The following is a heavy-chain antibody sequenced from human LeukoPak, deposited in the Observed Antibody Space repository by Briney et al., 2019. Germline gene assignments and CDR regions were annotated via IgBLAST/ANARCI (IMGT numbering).Heavy chain of an antibody. V-gene: IGHV3-7*01. CDR2: MNQDGSKI. J-gene: IGHJ4*02. CDR1: GFTFPASW. Sequence: GGSLRLSCGASGFTFPASWMSWVRQAPGKALEWVALMNQDGSKIVYVDSVKGRFTISRDNTRNSLYLQINSLRVEDTAVYHCARDPGWGALDYWGQGTLVTVSS. CDR3: ARDPGWGALDY. D-gene: IGHD3-16*01.